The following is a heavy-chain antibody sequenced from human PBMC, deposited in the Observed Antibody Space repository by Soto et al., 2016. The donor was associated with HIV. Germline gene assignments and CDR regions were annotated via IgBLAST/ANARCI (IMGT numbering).Heavy chain of an antibody. CDR2: FDPEDGET. CDR3: ATDPAYSGSYGVYYYYGMGV. D-gene: IGHD1-26*01. CDR1: GYTLTELS. J-gene: IGHJ6*02. V-gene: IGHV1-24*01. Sequence: QVQLVQSGAEVKKPGASVKVSCKVSGYTLTELSMHWVRQAPGKGLEWMGGFDPEDGETIYAQKFQGRVTMTEDTSTDTAYMELSSLRSEDTAVYYCATDPAYSGSYGVYYYYGMGVWGQGTTVTVSS.